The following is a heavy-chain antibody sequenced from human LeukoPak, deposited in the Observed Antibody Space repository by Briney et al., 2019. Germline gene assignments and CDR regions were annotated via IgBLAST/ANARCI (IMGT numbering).Heavy chain of an antibody. CDR1: GGSFSSYY. CDR2: IYYSGST. D-gene: IGHD5-18*01. Sequence: SETLSLTCAVYGGSFSSYYWSWIRQPPGKGLEWIGYIYYSGSTNYNPSLKSRVTISVDTSKNQFSLKLSSVTAADTAVYYCARNSYGYSGAFDIWGQGTMVTVSS. V-gene: IGHV4-59*01. J-gene: IGHJ3*02. CDR3: ARNSYGYSGAFDI.